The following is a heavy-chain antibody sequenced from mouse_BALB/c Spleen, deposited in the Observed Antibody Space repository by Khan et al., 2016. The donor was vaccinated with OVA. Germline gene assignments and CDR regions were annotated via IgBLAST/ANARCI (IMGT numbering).Heavy chain of an antibody. CDR2: INTYTGKA. CDR3: ARVGYNGTMDY. V-gene: IGHV9-3-1*01. Sequence: QVQLQQSGPELKKPGETVKISCKASGYTFTNNGMNWVKLAPGQGFKWMGWINTYTGKAAYADDFKGRFAFSLETSVSTAYLQINNLKNEDTATYFCARVGYNGTMDYWGQGTSVTVSS. CDR1: GYTFTNNG. J-gene: IGHJ4*01. D-gene: IGHD2-14*01.